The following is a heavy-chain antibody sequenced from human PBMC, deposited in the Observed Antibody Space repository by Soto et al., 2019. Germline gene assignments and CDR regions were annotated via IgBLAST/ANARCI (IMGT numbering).Heavy chain of an antibody. CDR3: ASLSPGDYYDSSGG. CDR2: ISSSSSYI. D-gene: IGHD3-22*01. J-gene: IGHJ4*02. CDR1: GFTFSSYS. Sequence: PGGSLRLSCAASGFTFSSYSMNWVRQAPGKGLEWVSSISSSSSYIYYADSVKGRFTISRGNAKNSLYLQMNSLRAEDTAVYYCASLSPGDYYDSSGGWGQGTLVTVSS. V-gene: IGHV3-21*06.